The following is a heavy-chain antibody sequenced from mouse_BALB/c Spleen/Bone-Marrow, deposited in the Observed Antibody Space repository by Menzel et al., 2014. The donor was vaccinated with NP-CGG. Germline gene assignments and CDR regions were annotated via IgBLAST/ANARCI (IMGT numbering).Heavy chain of an antibody. D-gene: IGHD1-2*01. J-gene: IGHJ4*01. Sequence: VKLMESGAELVRPGTSVKVSCKASGYAFTNYLIEWVKQRPGQGLEWIGVINPGSSGTDYNEKFKGKATLTADKSSSTAYMRLSSPTSDDSAVYFCARSISAATAMDYWGQGTSVTVSS. CDR3: ARSISAATAMDY. CDR2: INPGSSGT. V-gene: IGHV1-54*01. CDR1: GYAFTNYL.